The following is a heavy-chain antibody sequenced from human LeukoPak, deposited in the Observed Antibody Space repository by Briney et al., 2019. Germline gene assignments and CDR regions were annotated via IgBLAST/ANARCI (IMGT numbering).Heavy chain of an antibody. CDR1: GFSFGTFG. D-gene: IGHD3-16*02. Sequence: PWGSLRLSCAASGFSFGTFGMHWVRQAPGKGLEWVAVISYDGNNLYYADSVKGRFTISRDNPQNTLYLQVNSLRAEDTALYYCAKDSYDYAWGTYRPPDYWGQGTLVTVSS. CDR2: ISYDGNNL. J-gene: IGHJ4*02. V-gene: IGHV3-30*18. CDR3: AKDSYDYAWGTYRPPDY.